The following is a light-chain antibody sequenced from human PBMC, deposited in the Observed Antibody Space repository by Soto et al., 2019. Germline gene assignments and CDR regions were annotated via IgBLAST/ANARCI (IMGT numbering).Light chain of an antibody. CDR2: DAS. CDR3: QQRSNWPRT. Sequence: EIVLTQSPATLSLSPGERATLSCRASLSVNSYLAWYQQKPGQAPRLLIYDASNRAAGIPPRFSGGGSGTDFTLTISTLEPEDSAVYYCQQRSNWPRTFGQGTKVDIK. CDR1: LSVNSY. J-gene: IGKJ1*01. V-gene: IGKV3-11*01.